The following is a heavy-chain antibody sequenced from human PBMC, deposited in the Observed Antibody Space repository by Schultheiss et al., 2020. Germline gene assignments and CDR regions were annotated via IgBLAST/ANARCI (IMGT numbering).Heavy chain of an antibody. CDR2: ISGSGGST. D-gene: IGHD2-15*01. CDR1: GFTFSSYW. Sequence: GGSLRLSCAASGFTFSSYWMSWVRQAPGKGLEWVSAISGSGGSTYYADSVKGRFTISRDNAKNSLYLQMNSLRAEDTAVYYCARDNDCSGGSCYSRYYGMDVWGQGTTVTVSS. CDR3: ARDNDCSGGSCYSRYYGMDV. J-gene: IGHJ6*02. V-gene: IGHV3-21*01.